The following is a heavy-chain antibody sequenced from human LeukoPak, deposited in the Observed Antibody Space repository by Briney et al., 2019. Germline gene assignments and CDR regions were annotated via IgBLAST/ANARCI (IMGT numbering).Heavy chain of an antibody. CDR3: CSSGYSGLNWFDP. V-gene: IGHV1-24*01. CDR2: FDPEDGET. Sequence: ASVKVSCKVSGYTLTEVSMHWVRQAPGKGLEWMGGFDPEDGETIYAQKFQGRVTMTEDTSTDTAYMELSSLRSEDTAGYYGCSSGYSGLNWFDPWGQGTLVTVSS. J-gene: IGHJ5*02. CDR1: GYTLTEVS. D-gene: IGHD3-22*01.